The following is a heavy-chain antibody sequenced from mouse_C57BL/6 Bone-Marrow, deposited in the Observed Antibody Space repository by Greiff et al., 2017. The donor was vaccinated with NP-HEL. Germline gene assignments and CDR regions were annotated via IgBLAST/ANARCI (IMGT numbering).Heavy chain of an antibody. J-gene: IGHJ1*03. D-gene: IGHD1-1*01. CDR2: IYPGDGDT. CDR3: ARSQFPLMTTVVATDWYFDV. V-gene: IGHV1-80*01. Sequence: QVQLQQSGAELVKPGASVKISCKASGYAFSSYWMNWVKQRPGKGLEWIGQIYPGDGDTNYNGKFKGKATLTADKSSSTAYMQLSSLTSEDSAVYFCARSQFPLMTTVVATDWYFDVWGTGTTVTVSS. CDR1: GYAFSSYW.